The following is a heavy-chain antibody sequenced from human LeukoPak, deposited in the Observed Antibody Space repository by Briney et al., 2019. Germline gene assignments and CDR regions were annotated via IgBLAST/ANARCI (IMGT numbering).Heavy chain of an antibody. CDR3: ARDGDWNKERYYYYYMDV. V-gene: IGHV3-7*01. D-gene: IGHD1/OR15-1a*01. J-gene: IGHJ6*03. CDR1: GFTFSSYW. CDR2: IKQDGSEK. Sequence: GGSLRLSCAASGFTFSSYWMSWVRQAPGKGLEWVANIKQDGSEKYYVDSVKGRFTISRDNAKNSLYLQMNSLRAEDTAVYYCARDGDWNKERYYYYYMDVWGKGTTVTVSS.